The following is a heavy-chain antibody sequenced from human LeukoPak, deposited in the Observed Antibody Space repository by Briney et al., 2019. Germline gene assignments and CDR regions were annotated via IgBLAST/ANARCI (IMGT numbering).Heavy chain of an antibody. J-gene: IGHJ4*02. Sequence: PGGSLRLSCAASGFTFSSYGMHWVRQAPGKGLEWVAVISYDGSNKYYADSVKGRFTISRDNSKNTLYLQMNSLRAEDTAVYYCAKVMYYYDSSGYYEPEGYFDYWGQGTLVTVSS. V-gene: IGHV3-30*18. CDR1: GFTFSSYG. CDR2: ISYDGSNK. D-gene: IGHD3-22*01. CDR3: AKVMYYYDSSGYYEPEGYFDY.